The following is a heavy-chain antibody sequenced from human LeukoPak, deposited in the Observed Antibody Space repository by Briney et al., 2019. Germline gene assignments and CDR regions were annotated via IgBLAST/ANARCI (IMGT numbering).Heavy chain of an antibody. CDR3: VREGNELLSKKFDY. Sequence: GASVKVSCKASGFTFTGYFIHWVRQAPGQGLEWMGYINPHSGFTSTPQNFQGRVAMTTDTSISTAYMELSSLISDDTAIYYCVREGNELLSKKFDYWGQGTLVTVSS. D-gene: IGHD2-21*02. CDR2: INPHSGFT. V-gene: IGHV1-2*02. CDR1: GFTFTGYF. J-gene: IGHJ4*02.